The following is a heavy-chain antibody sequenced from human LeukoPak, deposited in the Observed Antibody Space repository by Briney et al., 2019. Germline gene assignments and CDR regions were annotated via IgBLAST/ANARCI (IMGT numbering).Heavy chain of an antibody. Sequence: ASVKVSCKASGGTFSSYAISWVRQAPGQGLEWMGRIIPILGIANYAQKFQGRVTITADKSTSTAYMELSSLRSEDTAVYYCARDQGDVDIVATPLGYRGQGTLVTVSS. D-gene: IGHD5-12*01. CDR1: GGTFSSYA. CDR3: ARDQGDVDIVATPLGY. J-gene: IGHJ4*02. CDR2: IIPILGIA. V-gene: IGHV1-69*04.